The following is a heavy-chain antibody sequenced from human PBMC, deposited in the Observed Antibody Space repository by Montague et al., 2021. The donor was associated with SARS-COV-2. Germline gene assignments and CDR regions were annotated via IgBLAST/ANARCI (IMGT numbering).Heavy chain of an antibody. V-gene: IGHV4-59*01. D-gene: IGHD6-13*01. Sequence: SETLSLTCTVSSGSISSYYWSWIRQPPGKGLEWIGYIYYSWSTNYNPSLKSRVTISVDTSKNQFSLKLSSVTAADTAVYYCAGEAGYSSSRYRAFEIWGQGTMVTVSS. CDR2: IYYSWST. J-gene: IGHJ3*02. CDR1: SGSISSYY. CDR3: AGEAGYSSSRYRAFEI.